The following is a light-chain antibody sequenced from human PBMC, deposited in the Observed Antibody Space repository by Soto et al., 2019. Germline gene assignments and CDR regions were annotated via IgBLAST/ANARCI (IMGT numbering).Light chain of an antibody. Sequence: QSVLTQPRSVSGSPGQSVTISCTGTSSDVGAYNFVSWYQQHPGKAPKLMIYDASKRPSGVPDRFSASKSGNTASLTISGLQAEDEADYYCCSYAGSYTWVFGGGTKVTVL. V-gene: IGLV2-11*01. CDR2: DAS. J-gene: IGLJ3*02. CDR3: CSYAGSYTWV. CDR1: SSDVGAYNF.